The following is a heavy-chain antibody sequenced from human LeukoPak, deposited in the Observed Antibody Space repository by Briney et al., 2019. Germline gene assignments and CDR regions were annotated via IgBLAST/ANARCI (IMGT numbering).Heavy chain of an antibody. V-gene: IGHV5-51*01. Sequence: GESLKISCKASGYSFTNYWIGWVRQMPGKGLEWMGIIYPSDSDTRYSPSFQGQVTISADKSISTAYLQWSSLKASDTGMYYCARPSNSGYDFWGQGALVTVSS. CDR3: ARPSNSGYDF. D-gene: IGHD5-12*01. J-gene: IGHJ4*02. CDR2: IYPSDSDT. CDR1: GYSFTNYW.